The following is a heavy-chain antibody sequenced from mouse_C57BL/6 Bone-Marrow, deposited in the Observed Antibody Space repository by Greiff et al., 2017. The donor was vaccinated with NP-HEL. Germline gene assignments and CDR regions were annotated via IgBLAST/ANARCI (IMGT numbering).Heavy chain of an antibody. D-gene: IGHD1-1*01. CDR1: GYTFTTYP. CDR2: FHPYNDDT. CDR3: ARGDYYGSSPWVAY. V-gene: IGHV1-47*01. J-gene: IGHJ3*01. Sequence: QVQLQQSGAELVKPGASVTMSCKASGYTFTTYPIEWMKQNHGKSLEWIGNFHPYNDDTKYNEKFKGKATLTVDKSSSTVYLELSRLTSDDSAVYYCARGDYYGSSPWVAYWGQGTLVTVSA.